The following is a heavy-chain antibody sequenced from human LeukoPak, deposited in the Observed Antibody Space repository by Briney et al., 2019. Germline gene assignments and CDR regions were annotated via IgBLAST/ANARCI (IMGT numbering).Heavy chain of an antibody. CDR2: ISWNSGSI. D-gene: IGHD3-10*01. CDR1: GFTFDDYA. V-gene: IGHV3-9*01. J-gene: IGHJ3*02. Sequence: PGGSLRLSRAASGFTFDDYAMHWARQAPGKGLEWVSGISWNSGSIGYADSVKGRFTISRDNAKNSLYLQMNSLRAEDTALYYCAKGAGSYIHDAFDIWGQGTMVTVSS. CDR3: AKGAGSYIHDAFDI.